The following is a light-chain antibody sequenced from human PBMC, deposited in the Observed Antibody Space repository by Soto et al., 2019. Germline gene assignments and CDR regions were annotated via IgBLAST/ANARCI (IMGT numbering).Light chain of an antibody. Sequence: EIVLTQSPGTLSLSPGERATLSCRASQSVSSSYLAWYQQKPGQAPRLLIYGASNRATGIPDRFSGSGSGPDFTLTISRLEPEDFAVYYCRQYDTSPFITFGQGTRLEIK. V-gene: IGKV3-20*01. CDR3: RQYDTSPFIT. CDR2: GAS. J-gene: IGKJ5*01. CDR1: QSVSSSY.